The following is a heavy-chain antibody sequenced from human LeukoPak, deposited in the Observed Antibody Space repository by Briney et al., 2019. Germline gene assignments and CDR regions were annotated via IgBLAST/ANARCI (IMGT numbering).Heavy chain of an antibody. Sequence: SETLSLTCTVSGGSISSYYWSWIRQPAGKGLEWIGRIYTSGSTNYNPSLKSRVTMSVGTSKNQFSLKLSSVTAADTAVYYCARDSLVAAAGHYYYYYYMDVWGKGTTVTVSS. V-gene: IGHV4-4*07. CDR3: ARDSLVAAAGHYYYYYYMDV. D-gene: IGHD6-13*01. J-gene: IGHJ6*03. CDR2: IYTSGST. CDR1: GGSISSYY.